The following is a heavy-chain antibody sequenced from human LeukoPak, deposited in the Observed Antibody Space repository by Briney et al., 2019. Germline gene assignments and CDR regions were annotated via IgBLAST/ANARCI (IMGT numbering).Heavy chain of an antibody. CDR2: IDPSDSYT. V-gene: IGHV5-10-1*04. CDR1: GYSFTSFW. J-gene: IGHJ4*02. Sequence: GESLKISCKGSGYSFTSFWISWVRQMPGRGLEWMGTIDPSDSYTNYNPSFQGQVTISADKSISTAYLQWSSLKASDTAMYYCVRLASGRALIYFEFWGQGTLVTVSS. D-gene: IGHD3-10*01. CDR3: VRLASGRALIYFEF.